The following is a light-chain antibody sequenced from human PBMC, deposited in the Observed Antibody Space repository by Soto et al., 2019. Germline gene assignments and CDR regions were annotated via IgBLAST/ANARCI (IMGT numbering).Light chain of an antibody. CDR1: QSVSSH. CDR2: GAS. V-gene: IGKV3-15*01. Sequence: ELVMTHSPATRSVFQGERATFSSRASQSVSSHLAWYQQKPGQAPRLLIYGASTRATGIPARFSGSGSGTEFTLTISSLQSEDFAVYYCQQYKNWPYTFGQGTKVDIK. CDR3: QQYKNWPYT. J-gene: IGKJ2*01.